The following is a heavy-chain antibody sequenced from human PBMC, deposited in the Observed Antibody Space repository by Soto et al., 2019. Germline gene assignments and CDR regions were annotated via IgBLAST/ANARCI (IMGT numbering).Heavy chain of an antibody. V-gene: IGHV3-23*01. J-gene: IGHJ6*02. CDR1: GLTFSTYA. CDR3: AKSPGGLDGYNSDYYGMDV. D-gene: IGHD5-12*01. CDR2: IGGSGTGGRT. Sequence: EVHLLESGGDLVQPGGSLRLSCTASGLTFSTYAMTWVRQAPGKGLEWVPVIGGSGTGGRTYYADSVKGRFTISRDNSTDTVYLQMNSLRADDTAVYYCAKSPGGLDGYNSDYYGMDVWGQGTTVTVSS.